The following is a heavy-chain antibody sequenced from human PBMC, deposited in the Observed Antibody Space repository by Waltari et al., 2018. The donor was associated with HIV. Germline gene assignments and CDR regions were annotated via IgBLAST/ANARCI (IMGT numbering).Heavy chain of an antibody. CDR2: FSTSGRT. J-gene: IGHJ4*02. CDR1: GGPTRNYY. V-gene: IGHV4-4*07. Sequence: QVHLQESGPGLVKPSATLSRTCSVSGGPTRNYYGSWIRQPAGKGLEWIGRFSTSGRTNYNPSLKSRVSMSVDTSKNQFSWKLSSVTAADTAVYYCARDNSNHGLAYWGQGTLVTVSS. D-gene: IGHD3-22*01. CDR3: ARDNSNHGLAY.